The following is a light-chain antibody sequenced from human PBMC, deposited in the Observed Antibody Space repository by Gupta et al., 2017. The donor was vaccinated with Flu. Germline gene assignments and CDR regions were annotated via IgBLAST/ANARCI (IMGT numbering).Light chain of an antibody. V-gene: IGKV1-39*01. Sequence: DIQLTQSPSSVSASVGDRVTITSRTTQSVSTYLNWYQQKPGKVPKVLIYTVSTFQSGVPSRFSGSGSGTEFTLTISRLQPEDFATYYSQQSYSAPRTFGQGTKVDFK. CDR3: QQSYSAPRT. CDR2: TVS. J-gene: IGKJ1*01. CDR1: QSVSTY.